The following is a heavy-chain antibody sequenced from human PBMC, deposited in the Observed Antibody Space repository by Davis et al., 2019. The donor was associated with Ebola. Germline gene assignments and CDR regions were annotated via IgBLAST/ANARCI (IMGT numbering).Heavy chain of an antibody. CDR2: IIPILCIA. J-gene: IGHJ4*02. CDR3: ARDRGGDYSFDY. V-gene: IGHV1-69*04. Sequence: SVNVSCKASGYTFTSYGISWVRQAPGQGLEWLGRIIPILCIANYAQKFQGRVTITADKSTSTAYMELSSLRSEDTSVDYCARDRGGDYSFDYWGQGTLVTVSS. D-gene: IGHD3-10*01. CDR1: GYTFTSYG.